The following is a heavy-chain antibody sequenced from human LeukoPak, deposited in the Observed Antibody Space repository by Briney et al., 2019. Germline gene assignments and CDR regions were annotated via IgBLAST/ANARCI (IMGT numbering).Heavy chain of an antibody. CDR2: IYYSGST. V-gene: IGHV4-31*03. J-gene: IGHJ4*02. D-gene: IGHD1-1*01. CDR3: ARVNAKERPFDY. Sequence: SQTLSLTCTVSGGSISSGGYYWSWIRQHPGKGLEWIGYIYYSGSTYYNPFLKSRVTISVDTSKNQFSLKLSSVTAADTAVYYCARVNAKERPFDYWGQGTLVTVSS. CDR1: GGSISSGGYY.